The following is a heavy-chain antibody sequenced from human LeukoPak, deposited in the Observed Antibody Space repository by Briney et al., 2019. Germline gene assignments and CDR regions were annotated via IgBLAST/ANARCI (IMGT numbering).Heavy chain of an antibody. D-gene: IGHD2-15*01. CDR1: GGSISSGGYY. CDR2: IYYSGST. Sequence: SQTLSLTCTVSGGSISSGGYYWSWTRQHPGKGLEWIGYIYYSGSTYYNPSLKSRVTISVDTSKNQFSLKLSSVTAADTAVYYCARAVVVVAATPYFQHWGQGTLVTVSS. V-gene: IGHV4-31*03. CDR3: ARAVVVVAATPYFQH. J-gene: IGHJ1*01.